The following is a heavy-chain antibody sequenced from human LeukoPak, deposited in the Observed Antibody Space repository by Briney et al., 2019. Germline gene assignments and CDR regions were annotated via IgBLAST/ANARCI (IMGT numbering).Heavy chain of an antibody. CDR2: IYYSGST. D-gene: IGHD4-17*01. J-gene: IGHJ6*03. CDR3: AGDSLDYANYYYYYMDV. Sequence: SETLSLTCTVSGGSISSSSYYWGWIRQPPGKGLEWIGSIYYSGSTYYNPSLKSRVTISVDTSKNQFSLKLSSVTAADTAVYYCAGDSLDYANYYYYYMDVWGKGTTVTVSS. CDR1: GGSISSSSYY. V-gene: IGHV4-39*07.